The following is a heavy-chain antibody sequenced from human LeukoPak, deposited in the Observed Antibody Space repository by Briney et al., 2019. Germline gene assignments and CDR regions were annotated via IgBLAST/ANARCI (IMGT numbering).Heavy chain of an antibody. D-gene: IGHD1-26*01. V-gene: IGHV3-21*01. CDR1: GFTFSSYS. Sequence: PGGSLRLSCAASGFTFSSYSMNWVRQAPGKGLEWVSSISGSSSYIYYADSVKGRFTISRDNAKNSLYLQMNSLRAEDTAVYYCASLLIAEAATDYWGQGTLVTVSS. CDR3: ASLLIAEAATDY. J-gene: IGHJ4*02. CDR2: ISGSSSYI.